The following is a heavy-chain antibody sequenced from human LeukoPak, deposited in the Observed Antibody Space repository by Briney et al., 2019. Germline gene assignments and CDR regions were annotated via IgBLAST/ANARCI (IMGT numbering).Heavy chain of an antibody. V-gene: IGHV3-21*01. CDR3: ARDSYWLGGTIGAFDI. CDR1: GFTFNSFS. CDR2: MSSSGSSI. Sequence: GGSLRLSCAASGFTFNSFSMNWVRQAPGRGLEWVSSMSSSGSSIYYADSVKGRFTISRDNAKTSLYLQINSLRAEDTAVYYCARDSYWLGGTIGAFDIWGQGTMVTVSS. J-gene: IGHJ3*02. D-gene: IGHD3-10*01.